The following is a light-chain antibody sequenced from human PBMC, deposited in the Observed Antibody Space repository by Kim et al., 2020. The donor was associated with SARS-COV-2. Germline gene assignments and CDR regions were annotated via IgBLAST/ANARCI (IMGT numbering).Light chain of an antibody. J-gene: IGLJ2*01. CDR1: SSDIGGYNY. V-gene: IGLV2-14*03. CDR2: DVT. CDR3: SSYTDDNTVI. Sequence: GQSIPIPCTGTSSDIGGYNYVSWYQQYPGKAPKLMIYDVTDRPSGVSNRFSGSKSANTASLTISGLRADDEATYYCSSYTDDNTVIFGGGTKVTVL.